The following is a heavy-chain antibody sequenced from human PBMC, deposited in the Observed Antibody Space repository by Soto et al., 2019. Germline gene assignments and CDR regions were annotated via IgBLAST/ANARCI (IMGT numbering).Heavy chain of an antibody. CDR1: GGSINTFY. CDR3: AREGSYSAYNFAHGIQLWSFDF. J-gene: IGHJ4*02. Sequence: SETLSLTCAVSGGSINTFYWRLGRQPAGKGLEGIGRIFSSGSTSFNPSLESRVAMSVDTSKNHFSLNLSSVTAADMAVYYCAREGSYSAYNFAHGIQLWSFDFWGQGALVTVSS. CDR2: IFSSGST. D-gene: IGHD5-12*01. V-gene: IGHV4-4*07.